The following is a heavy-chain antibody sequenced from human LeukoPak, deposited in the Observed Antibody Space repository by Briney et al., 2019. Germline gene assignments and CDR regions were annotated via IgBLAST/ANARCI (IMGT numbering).Heavy chain of an antibody. CDR2: IRYHGSNI. Sequence: GESLRLSCAASGFTFSSYGMHWVRQAPGKGLEWVAYIRYHGSNINYADSVKGRFTISRDNSKDTLFLQMSSLRAEDTAVYYCAKVLTGYCGSTSCPFDSWGQGTLVTVSS. CDR1: GFTFSSYG. J-gene: IGHJ4*02. V-gene: IGHV3-30*02. CDR3: AKVLTGYCGSTSCPFDS. D-gene: IGHD2-2*01.